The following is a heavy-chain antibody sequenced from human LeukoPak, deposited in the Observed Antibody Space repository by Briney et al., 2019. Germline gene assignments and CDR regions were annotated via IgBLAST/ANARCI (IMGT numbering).Heavy chain of an antibody. CDR3: ASSWAVAGTTRSAFDI. J-gene: IGHJ3*02. V-gene: IGHV3-21*01. D-gene: IGHD6-19*01. CDR1: GFTFTDYT. Sequence: GGSLRLSCAASGFTFTDYTMNWVRQPPGKGLEWVSSISSSTGYIYYADSVKGRFTISRDNAKNSLYLQMNSLRAEDTAVYYCASSWAVAGTTRSAFDIWGQGTMVTVSS. CDR2: ISSSTGYI.